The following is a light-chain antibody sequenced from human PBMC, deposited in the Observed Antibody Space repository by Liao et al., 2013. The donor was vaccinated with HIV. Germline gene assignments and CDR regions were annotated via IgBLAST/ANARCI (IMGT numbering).Light chain of an antibody. V-gene: IGLV3-1*01. Sequence: SYVVTQPPSVSVSPGQTATITCSGDKLGEKYASWYQQKPGQSPVLVIYEDSKRPSGIPERFSGSNSGNTATLTISRVEAGDEADYSCQVWDSDSDHPSVVFGGGTKLTVL. CDR2: EDS. CDR3: QVWDSDSDHPSVV. J-gene: IGLJ2*01. CDR1: KLGEKY.